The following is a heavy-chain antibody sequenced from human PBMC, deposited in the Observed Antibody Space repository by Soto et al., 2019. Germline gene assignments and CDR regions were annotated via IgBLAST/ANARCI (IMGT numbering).Heavy chain of an antibody. V-gene: IGHV3-9*01. J-gene: IGHJ4*02. CDR3: AKDAGDAGSGPFDY. CDR1: GVTFDDFA. CDR2: ISWNSGRI. Sequence: EVPVVESGGGLVQPGRSLRLSWSAFGVTFDDFAMHWVRQVPGKGLEWVSGISWNSGRIGYADSVTGRFTISRDNAENSLYLQMNCLRPEDTALYYCAKDAGDAGSGPFDYWGQGPLVTVSS. D-gene: IGHD2-15*01.